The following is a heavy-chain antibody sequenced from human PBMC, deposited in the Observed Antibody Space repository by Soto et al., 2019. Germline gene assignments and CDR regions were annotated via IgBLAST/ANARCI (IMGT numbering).Heavy chain of an antibody. CDR2: IYRSGSA. V-gene: IGHV4-30-2*01. J-gene: IGHJ6*02. D-gene: IGHD3-10*01. CDR1: GGSIISGGYS. Sequence: QLQLQESGSGLVKPSQKLSLTCTVSGGSIISGGYSWSWIRQPPRKGLEWIGYIYRSGSAYYSPSLQNRVTISVDTSKNHFSLNLTSVTAADTAVYYCAVSGRGGLDVWGQGTTVTVSS. CDR3: AVSGRGGLDV.